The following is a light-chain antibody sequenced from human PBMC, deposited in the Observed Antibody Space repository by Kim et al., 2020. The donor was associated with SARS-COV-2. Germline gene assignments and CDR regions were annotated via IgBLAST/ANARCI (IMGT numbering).Light chain of an antibody. Sequence: VTSACTGSTSNSGAGYDVHWYQQLPGTAPKLLIYGNSNRPSGVPDRFSGSKSGTSASLAITGLQAEDEADYYCQSYDSSLSGSVVFGGGTQLTVL. CDR1: TSNSGAGYD. J-gene: IGLJ2*01. CDR3: QSYDSSLSGSVV. CDR2: GNS. V-gene: IGLV1-40*01.